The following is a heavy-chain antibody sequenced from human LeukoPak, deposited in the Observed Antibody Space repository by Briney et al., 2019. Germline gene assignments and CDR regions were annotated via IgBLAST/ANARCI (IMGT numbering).Heavy chain of an antibody. J-gene: IGHJ6*02. D-gene: IGHD1-1*01. CDR1: GFTFSSYG. V-gene: IGHV3-30*03. Sequence: GGSLRLSCAASGFTFSSYGMHWVRQAPGKGLEWVAVISYDGSNKYYADSVKGRFTISRDNSKNTLYLQMNSLRAEDTAVYYCARQGTGTTPDRPFYYYYGMDVWGQGTTVTVSS. CDR2: ISYDGSNK. CDR3: ARQGTGTTPDRPFYYYYGMDV.